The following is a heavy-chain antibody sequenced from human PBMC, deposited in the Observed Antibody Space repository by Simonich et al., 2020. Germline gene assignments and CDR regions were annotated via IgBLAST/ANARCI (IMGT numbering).Heavy chain of an antibody. V-gene: IGHV3-7*01. Sequence: EVQLVESGGGLVQPGGSLRLSCAASGFTFSSYWMSWVGQAPGKGLEWVAKKNQDGSEKYYVASVKGLFTISRDNAKNSLYLQMNSLRAEDTAVYYCARDREVYGSGSYYNYWGQGTLVTVSS. J-gene: IGHJ4*02. CDR1: GFTFSSYW. CDR2: KNQDGSEK. D-gene: IGHD3-10*01. CDR3: ARDREVYGSGSYYNY.